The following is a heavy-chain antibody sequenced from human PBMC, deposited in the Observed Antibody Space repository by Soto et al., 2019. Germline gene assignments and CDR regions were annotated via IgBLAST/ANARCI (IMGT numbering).Heavy chain of an antibody. D-gene: IGHD2-21*01. CDR2: IYVTGAV. CDR1: GAALNSGNYC. J-gene: IGHJ5*02. CDR3: ARLRIATNNYKWSDP. V-gene: IGHV4-31*03. Sequence: SETLSLTCSVSGAALNSGNYCWSWIRQVPGKGLEWIGHIYVTGAVDYNPSLRDRITISQDTSERQFSLNLRLVTAADTAVYYCARLRIATNNYKWSDPWGQGTLVTVSS.